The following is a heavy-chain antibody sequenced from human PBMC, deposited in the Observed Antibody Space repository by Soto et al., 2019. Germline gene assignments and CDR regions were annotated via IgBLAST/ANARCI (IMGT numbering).Heavy chain of an antibody. V-gene: IGHV3-30-3*01. D-gene: IGHD5-18*01. CDR1: GFTFSSYA. CDR2: ISYDGSNK. Sequence: PGGSLRLSCAASGFTFSSYAMHWVRQAPGKGLEWVAVISYDGSNKYYADSVKGRFTISRDNSKNTLYLQMNSLRAEDTAVYYCARGIQLWLEPDYWGQGTLVTVSS. CDR3: ARGIQLWLEPDY. J-gene: IGHJ4*02.